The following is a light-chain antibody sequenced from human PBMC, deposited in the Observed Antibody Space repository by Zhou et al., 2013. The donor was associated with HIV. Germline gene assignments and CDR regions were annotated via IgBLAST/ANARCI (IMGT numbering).Light chain of an antibody. V-gene: IGKV1-16*01. J-gene: IGKJ2*01. CDR3: QQYNTYPYT. CDR2: AAS. CDR1: QTIINY. Sequence: DIQMTQSPSSLSASVGDRVTITCRASQTIINYLNWYQQKPGKAPKLLIYAASSLQGGVPSRFSGSGSGTEFTLAISSLQPDDSATYYCQQYNTYPYTFGQGTKLEIK.